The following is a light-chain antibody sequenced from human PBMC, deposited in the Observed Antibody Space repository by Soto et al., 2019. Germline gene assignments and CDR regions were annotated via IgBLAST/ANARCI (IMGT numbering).Light chain of an antibody. CDR3: CSYAGSNTWV. CDR1: SSDVGIYNL. V-gene: IGLV2-23*02. J-gene: IGLJ3*02. Sequence: QSVLTQPASVSESPGQSITISCTGTSSDVGIYNLVSWNQQHPGKAPKLMIYEITKRPSGVSNRFSGSKSGNTASLTISGLQAEDEADYYCCSYAGSNTWVFGGGTKLTVL. CDR2: EIT.